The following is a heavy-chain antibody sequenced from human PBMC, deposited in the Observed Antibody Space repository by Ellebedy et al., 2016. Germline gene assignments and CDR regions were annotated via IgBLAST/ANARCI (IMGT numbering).Heavy chain of an antibody. CDR1: GFTFSDYY. CDR2: ISYDGSNK. CDR3: AKDSGSGWLQYYFDY. D-gene: IGHD6-19*01. V-gene: IGHV3-30*18. Sequence: GESLKISXAASGFTFSDYYMSWIRQAPGKGLEWVAVISYDGSNKYYADSVKGRFTISRDNSKNTLYLQMNSLRAEDTAVYYCAKDSGSGWLQYYFDYWGQGTLVTVSS. J-gene: IGHJ4*02.